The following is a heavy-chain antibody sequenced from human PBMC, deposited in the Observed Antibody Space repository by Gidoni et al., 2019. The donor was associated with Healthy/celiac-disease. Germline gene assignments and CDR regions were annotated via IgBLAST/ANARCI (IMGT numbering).Heavy chain of an antibody. V-gene: IGHV3-21*01. J-gene: IGHJ4*02. CDR1: GFTFGSYS. Sequence: EVQLVESGGGLVKPGGSMRLSCEAAGFTFGSYSMNWVRQAPGTGLDWVSSISRSSSYIYYADSVKGRFTISRDNAKNSLYLQMNSLRAEDTAVYYCAREATSGYSYGRPLDYWGQGTLVTVSS. CDR2: ISRSSSYI. CDR3: AREATSGYSYGRPLDY. D-gene: IGHD5-18*01.